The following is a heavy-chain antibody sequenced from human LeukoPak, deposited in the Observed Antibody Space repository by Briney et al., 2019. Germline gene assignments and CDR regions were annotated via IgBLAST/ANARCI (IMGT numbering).Heavy chain of an antibody. CDR1: GFSFSRQW. V-gene: IGHV3-7*01. D-gene: IGHD3-10*01. Sequence: GGSLRLSCAASGFSFSRQWMSWVRQATGKGVEWVGNIKEDGSEKYYVDSGTSRYTLSRDNAKSSLYLQMNSLRAEDTAVYDCARGATGSLFWGQGTLVTVSS. CDR3: ARGATGSLF. J-gene: IGHJ4*02. CDR2: IKEDGSEK.